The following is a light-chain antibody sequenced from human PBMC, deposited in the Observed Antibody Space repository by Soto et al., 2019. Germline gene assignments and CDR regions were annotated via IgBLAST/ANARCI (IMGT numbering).Light chain of an antibody. CDR2: GAS. V-gene: IGKV3-15*01. CDR1: QSVSRN. CDR3: QQYGTSLRGT. Sequence: EIVMTQSPATLSVSPGERATVSCRASQSVSRNLAWYQQKPGQAPRLLIYGASTRATGLPVRFSGSGSGTEFTLTISSLQSEDFAVYYCQQYGTSLRGTFGQGTKVEIK. J-gene: IGKJ1*01.